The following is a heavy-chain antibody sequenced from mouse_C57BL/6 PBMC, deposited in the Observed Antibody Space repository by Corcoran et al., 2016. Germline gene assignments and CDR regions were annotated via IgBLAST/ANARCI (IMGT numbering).Heavy chain of an antibody. V-gene: IGHV14-3*01. CDR3: DHITTVVAPYAMDY. CDR2: IDPANGNT. Sequence: EVQLQQSVAELVRPGASVKLSCTASGFNIKNTYMHWVKQRPEQGLEWIERIDPANGNTKYAPKFQGKATITADTSSNTAYLQLSSLTSEDTAIYYSDHITTVVAPYAMDYWGQGTTVTVSS. J-gene: IGHJ4*01. CDR1: GFNIKNTY. D-gene: IGHD1-1*01.